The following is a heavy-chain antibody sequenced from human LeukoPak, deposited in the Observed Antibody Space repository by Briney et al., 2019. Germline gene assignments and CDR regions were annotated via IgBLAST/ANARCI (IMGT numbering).Heavy chain of an antibody. CDR2: IYSVGST. CDR1: GFTFSSNY. Sequence: GGSLRLSCAASGFTFSSNYMSWGRQAPGKGVEWGSVIYSVGSTYYSDSVKGRFTISRDNSKNTLYLQMNSLRAEDTAVYYCARLRLGELSSFDYWGQGTLVTVSS. D-gene: IGHD3-16*02. V-gene: IGHV3-53*01. J-gene: IGHJ4*02. CDR3: ARLRLGELSSFDY.